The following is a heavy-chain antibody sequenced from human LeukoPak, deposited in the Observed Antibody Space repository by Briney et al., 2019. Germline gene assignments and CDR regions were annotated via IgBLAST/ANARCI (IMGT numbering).Heavy chain of an antibody. CDR1: GYSFPSYW. J-gene: IGHJ6*03. V-gene: IGHV5-51*01. CDR2: IYPGDSDT. CDR3: ARHYSSSSGDSYYMDV. Sequence: GESLKISCKGSGYSFPSYWIGWVRQMPGKGLEWMGIIYPGDSDTRYSPSFQGQVTISADKSISTAYLQWSSLKASDTAMYYCARHYSSSSGDSYYMDVWGKGTTVTVSS. D-gene: IGHD6-6*01.